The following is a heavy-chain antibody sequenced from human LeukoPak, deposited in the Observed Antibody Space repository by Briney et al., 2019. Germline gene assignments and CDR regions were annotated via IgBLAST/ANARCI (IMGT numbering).Heavy chain of an antibody. D-gene: IGHD3-9*01. CDR2: IYSGGST. J-gene: IGHJ6*02. V-gene: IGHV3-66*01. CDR3: ARERSLRYYDILTGSGYYYYGMDV. CDR1: GFTVSSNY. Sequence: GGSLRLSCAASGFTVSSNYMSWVRQAPGKGLEWVSVIYSGGSTYYADSVKGRFTISRDNSKNTLYLQMNSLRAEDTAVYYCARERSLRYYDILTGSGYYYYGMDVWGQGTTVTVSS.